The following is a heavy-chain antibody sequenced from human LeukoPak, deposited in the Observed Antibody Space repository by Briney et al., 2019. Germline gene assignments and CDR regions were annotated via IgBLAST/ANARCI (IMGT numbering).Heavy chain of an antibody. V-gene: IGHV3-20*01. Sequence: GGSLRLSCAASGFTFDDYGMSWVRQAPGKGLEWVSGINWNGGSTGYADSVKGRFTISRDNAKNSLYLQMNSLRAEDTALYHCTAGVGWELLDAFDIWGQGTMVTVSS. CDR2: INWNGGST. J-gene: IGHJ3*02. CDR1: GFTFDDYG. D-gene: IGHD1-26*01. CDR3: TAGVGWELLDAFDI.